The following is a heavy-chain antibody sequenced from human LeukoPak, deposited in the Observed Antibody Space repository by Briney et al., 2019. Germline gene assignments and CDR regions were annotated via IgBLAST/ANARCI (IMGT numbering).Heavy chain of an antibody. CDR3: ARDPFRAYSGSYELFA. Sequence: SVKVSCKASGGTFSSYAISWVRQAPGQGLEWMGGIIPIFGTANYAQKFQGRVTITADESTSTAYMELSSLRSEDTAVHYCARDPFRAYSGSYELFAWGQGTLVTVSS. CDR2: IIPIFGTA. CDR1: GGTFSSYA. J-gene: IGHJ5*02. V-gene: IGHV1-69*01. D-gene: IGHD1-26*01.